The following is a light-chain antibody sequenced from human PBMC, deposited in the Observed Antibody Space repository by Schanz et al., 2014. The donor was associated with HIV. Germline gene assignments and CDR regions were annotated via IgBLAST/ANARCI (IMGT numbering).Light chain of an antibody. CDR1: QSVSSSY. Sequence: EVVLTQSPGTLSLSPGERATLSCRASQSVSSSYLAWYQQKPGQAPRLLIYGASNRATGIPDRFSGSGSGTDFTLTISRLEPEDFAVYYCQQDGSSFGPGTKVEIK. V-gene: IGKV3-20*01. CDR3: QQDGSS. CDR2: GAS. J-gene: IGKJ3*01.